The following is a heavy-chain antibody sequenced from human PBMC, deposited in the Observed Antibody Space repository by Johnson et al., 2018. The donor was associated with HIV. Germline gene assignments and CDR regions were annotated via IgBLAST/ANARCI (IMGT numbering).Heavy chain of an antibody. CDR1: GFTFSHYW. J-gene: IGHJ3*02. D-gene: IGHD3-3*01. Sequence: VQLVESGGDLVQPGGSLRLSCVVSGFTFSHYWMEWVRQAPGEGLVWVSRINADGSSTSYADSVKGRFTISRDNAKNTLYLQMNSLRAEDTAVYYCARESRYNFWSGYDAFDIWGQGTMVTVSS. CDR3: ARESRYNFWSGYDAFDI. CDR2: INADGSST. V-gene: IGHV3-74*01.